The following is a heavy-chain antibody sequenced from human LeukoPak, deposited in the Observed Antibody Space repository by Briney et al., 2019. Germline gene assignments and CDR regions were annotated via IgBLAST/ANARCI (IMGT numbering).Heavy chain of an antibody. Sequence: PGGSLRLSRIVSGFTFSGHWMNWVRQAPGKGLEWVATIKYDGSEKAYVDSVEGRFIISRANSKNSVFLQMDSLRAEDTAVYYCATRNNFEYWGQGTLVTVSS. D-gene: IGHD1/OR15-1a*01. CDR1: GFTFSGHW. J-gene: IGHJ4*02. CDR2: IKYDGSEK. CDR3: ATRNNFEY. V-gene: IGHV3-7*01.